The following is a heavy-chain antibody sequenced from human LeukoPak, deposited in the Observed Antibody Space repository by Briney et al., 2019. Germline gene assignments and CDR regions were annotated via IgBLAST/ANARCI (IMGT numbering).Heavy chain of an antibody. CDR2: IGTGGDT. CDR3: AKDTWESSGYYYSY. V-gene: IGHV3-13*01. CDR1: GFTFSSYD. Sequence: GGSLRLSCAASGFTFSSYDMHWVRQPTGKGLEWVSAIGTGGDTYYPASVKGRFTISRENAKNSLYLQMNSLRAEDTAVYYCAKDTWESSGYYYSYWGQGTLVTVSS. J-gene: IGHJ4*02. D-gene: IGHD3-22*01.